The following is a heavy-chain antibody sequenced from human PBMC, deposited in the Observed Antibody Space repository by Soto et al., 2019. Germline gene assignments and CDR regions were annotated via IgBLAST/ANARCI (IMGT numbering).Heavy chain of an antibody. Sequence: QLQLVQSGAEVKKPGSSVKVSCKASGGTFSSYAISWVRQAPGQGLEWMGGIIPIFGKANYAQKFQGRVTITADESTSTAYMELRSLRSEDTAVYYCDASVTMIVVVIHFDYWGQGTLVTVS. CDR2: IIPIFGKA. CDR3: DASVTMIVVVIHFDY. D-gene: IGHD3-22*01. J-gene: IGHJ4*02. V-gene: IGHV1-69*01. CDR1: GGTFSSYA.